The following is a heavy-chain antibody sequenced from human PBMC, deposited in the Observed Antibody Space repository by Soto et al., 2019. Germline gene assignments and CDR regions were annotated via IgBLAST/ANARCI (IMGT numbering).Heavy chain of an antibody. D-gene: IGHD7-27*01. CDR2: ISYDGSNK. J-gene: IGHJ2*01. CDR3: ARVWGSYWYFDL. V-gene: IGHV3-30-3*01. Sequence: QVPLVESGGGVVQPGRSLRLSCAASGFTFSSYAMHWVRQAPGKGLEWVAVISYDGSNKYYADSVKGRFTISRDNSKNTLYLQMNSLRAEDTAVYYCARVWGSYWYFDLWGRGTLVTVSS. CDR1: GFTFSSYA.